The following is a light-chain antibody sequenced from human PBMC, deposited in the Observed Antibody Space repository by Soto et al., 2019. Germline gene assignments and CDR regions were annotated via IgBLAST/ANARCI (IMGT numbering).Light chain of an antibody. V-gene: IGKV3-20*01. CDR3: QQYGSSGT. Sequence: EVVLTHSLATLAVSPGEGVTLSARASQSVDINLAWYQQKPGQAPRLLIYGASNRATGIPDRFSGSGSGTDFTLTISRLEPEDFAVYYCQQYGSSGTFGQGTKV. CDR1: QSVDIN. CDR2: GAS. J-gene: IGKJ1*01.